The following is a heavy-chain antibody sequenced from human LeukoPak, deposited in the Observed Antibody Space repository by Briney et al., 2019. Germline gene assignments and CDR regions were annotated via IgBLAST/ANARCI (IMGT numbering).Heavy chain of an antibody. CDR2: MNPNSGNT. Sequence: ASVKVSCKASGYTFNSYDINWVRQATGQGLEWMGWMNPNSGNTGYAQKFQGRVTMTRNTSISTAYMELSSLGSEDTAVYYCARAIRGERLYYFDYWGQGTLVTVSS. CDR3: ARAIRGERLYYFDY. J-gene: IGHJ4*02. V-gene: IGHV1-8*01. CDR1: GYTFNSYD. D-gene: IGHD3-10*01.